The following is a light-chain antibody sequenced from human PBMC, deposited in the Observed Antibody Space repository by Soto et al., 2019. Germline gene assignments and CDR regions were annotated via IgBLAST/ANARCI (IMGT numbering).Light chain of an antibody. J-gene: IGKJ1*01. CDR2: DAS. Sequence: DIQVTQSPSTRSGSLGDRVTITCRASQSISIWLAWYQQKTGKAPKLLIYDASSLESGVPSRFSGSGSGTEFTLTISSLQPDDFATYYCQQYNSYWTFGQGTKVDIK. CDR3: QQYNSYWT. V-gene: IGKV1-5*01. CDR1: QSISIW.